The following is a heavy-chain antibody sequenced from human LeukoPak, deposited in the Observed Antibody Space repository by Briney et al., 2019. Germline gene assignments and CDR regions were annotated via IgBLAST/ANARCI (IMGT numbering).Heavy chain of an antibody. CDR1: GFTFSSYS. V-gene: IGHV3-20*04. CDR3: ARGGITIFGVVSYMDV. J-gene: IGHJ6*03. D-gene: IGHD3-3*01. CDR2: INWNGGST. Sequence: RPGGSLRLSCAASGFTFSSYSMNWVRQAPGKGLEWVSGINWNGGSTGYADSVKGRFTISRDNAKNSLYLQMNSLRAEDTALYYCARGGITIFGVVSYMDVWGKGTTVTVSS.